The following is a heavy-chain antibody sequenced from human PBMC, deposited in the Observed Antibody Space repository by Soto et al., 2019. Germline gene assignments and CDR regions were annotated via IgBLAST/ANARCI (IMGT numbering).Heavy chain of an antibody. J-gene: IGHJ4*02. CDR2: SKGKTDGETT. V-gene: IGHV3-15*01. CDR1: GIGFTNAW. D-gene: IGHD5-12*01. CDR3: VTDPGPWLVN. Sequence: EVQLMESGGGLVKPGGSLRLSCVVSGIGFTNAWMSWVRQAPGKGLEWVGRSKGKTDGETTDYAAPVKGRFTMSRDDSKNTLYLQMNSLETEDTGVYYCVTDPGPWLVNWGQGTLVTVSS.